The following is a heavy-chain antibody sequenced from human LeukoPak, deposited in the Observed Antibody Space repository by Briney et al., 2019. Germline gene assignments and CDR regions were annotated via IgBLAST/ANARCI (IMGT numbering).Heavy chain of an antibody. J-gene: IGHJ5*02. V-gene: IGHV3-30*03. CDR1: GFTFTCYV. CDR3: ARPRGAAAGTFGFDP. Sequence: EGSLRLSCAASGFTFTCYVMHWVRQAPGKGLQWVAHISYDGSNKYYADSVKGRFTISRDNSKNTLYLQMNSLRAEDTAVYYCARPRGAAAGTFGFDPWGQGTLVTVSS. CDR2: ISYDGSNK. D-gene: IGHD6-13*01.